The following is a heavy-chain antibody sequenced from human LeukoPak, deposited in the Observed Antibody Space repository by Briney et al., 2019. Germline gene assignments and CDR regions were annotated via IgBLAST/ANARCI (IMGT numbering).Heavy chain of an antibody. J-gene: IGHJ5*02. CDR3: ARHSGSGSLSRPFDP. CDR2: VYYTGST. Sequence: SETLSLTCTVSGDSVTSGTFYWAWLRRPPGKGLEWIATVYYTGSTYYNPSLKSRVTISIDTSKNQFSLKLRSVVAPDTAVYYCARHSGSGSLSRPFDPWGQGTLVTVSS. D-gene: IGHD3-10*01. V-gene: IGHV4-39*01. CDR1: GDSVTSGTFY.